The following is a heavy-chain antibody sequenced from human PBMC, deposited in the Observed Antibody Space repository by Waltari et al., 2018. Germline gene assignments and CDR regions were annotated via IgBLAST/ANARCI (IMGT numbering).Heavy chain of an antibody. Sequence: EVQLVESGGGLVQPGGSLRLSCAASGFTFSSYWMSWVRQAPGKGREWVANIKQDGSEKYYVDSVKGRFTISRDNAKNSLYLQMNSLRAEDTAVYYCASSPKGFLEWLLYPVYFDYWGQGTLVTVSS. J-gene: IGHJ4*02. D-gene: IGHD3-3*01. CDR1: GFTFSSYW. CDR2: IKQDGSEK. V-gene: IGHV3-7*01. CDR3: ASSPKGFLEWLLYPVYFDY.